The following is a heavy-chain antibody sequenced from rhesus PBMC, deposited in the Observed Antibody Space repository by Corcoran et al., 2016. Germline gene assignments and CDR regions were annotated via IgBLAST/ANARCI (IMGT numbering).Heavy chain of an antibody. V-gene: IGHV2-95*01. J-gene: IGHJ4*01. CDR2: IYWNDSK. CDR3: AREKWVQFDFDY. Sequence: QVTLKESGPALVKPTQTLTLTCTFSGFSISTTGTGVGWNRQPPGKALEWLASIYWNDSKYYSTSLKSRLTISKDTSKNQVVLTMTNMDPVDTATYYCAREKWVQFDFDYWGQGVLVTVSS. CDR1: GFSISTTGTG. D-gene: IGHD5-24*01.